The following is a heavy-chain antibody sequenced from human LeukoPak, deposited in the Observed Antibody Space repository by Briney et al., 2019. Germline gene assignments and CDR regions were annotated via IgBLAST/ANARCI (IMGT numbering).Heavy chain of an antibody. CDR2: LSGGGDST. V-gene: IGHV3-23*01. D-gene: IGHD6-25*01. CDR1: GFTFSSNA. J-gene: IGHJ4*02. CDR3: TKRPFSGYFDY. Sequence: AGGSLRLSCEASGFTFSSNAMSWVRQAPGKGLEWVSALSGGGDSTYYAASVKGRFTISRDNSKNTLYLQMNSLRAEDTAVYYCTKRPFSGYFDYWGQGTLVTVSS.